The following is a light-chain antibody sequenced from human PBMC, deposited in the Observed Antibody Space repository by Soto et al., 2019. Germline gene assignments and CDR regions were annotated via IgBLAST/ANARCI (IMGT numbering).Light chain of an antibody. CDR3: QQSYSTLHT. J-gene: IGKJ2*01. V-gene: IGKV1-39*01. CDR2: AAS. Sequence: DIQMTQSPSSLSGSVGDRVTITCRASQSISSYLNWYQQKPGKAPKLLIYAASSLQSGVPSRFSGSGSGTDFTLTISSLQPEDFATYYCQQSYSTLHTFGQGTKLEIK. CDR1: QSISSY.